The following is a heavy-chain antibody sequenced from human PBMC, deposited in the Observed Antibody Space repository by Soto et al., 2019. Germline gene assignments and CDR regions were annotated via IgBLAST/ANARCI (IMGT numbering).Heavy chain of an antibody. Sequence: GGSLRLSCAASGFTVSSNYMSWVRQAPGKGLEWVSVIYSGGSTYYADSVKGRFTISRDNSKNTLYLQMNSLRAEDTAVYYCAREHDYGDYSDAFDIWGQGTMVTVS. J-gene: IGHJ3*02. V-gene: IGHV3-66*01. CDR1: GFTVSSNY. CDR3: AREHDYGDYSDAFDI. CDR2: IYSGGST. D-gene: IGHD4-17*01.